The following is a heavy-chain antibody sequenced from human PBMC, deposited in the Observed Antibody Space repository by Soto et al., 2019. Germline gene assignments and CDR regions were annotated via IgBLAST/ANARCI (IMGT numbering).Heavy chain of an antibody. CDR3: AREGHTMITTYYYGLGV. CDR1: GFTFSDYF. D-gene: IGHD3-22*01. Sequence: PGGSLRLSCAASGFTFSDYFMSWIRQAPGKGLEWVSYINSVSSFTNYADSVQGRFTISRDNAKNSLFLQMDGLRAEDTAVYYCAREGHTMITTYYYGLGVWGQGPTVTVSS. V-gene: IGHV3-11*06. CDR2: INSVSSFT. J-gene: IGHJ6*02.